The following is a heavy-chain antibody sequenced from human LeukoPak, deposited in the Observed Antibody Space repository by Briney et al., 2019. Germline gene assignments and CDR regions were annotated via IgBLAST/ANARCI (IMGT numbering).Heavy chain of an antibody. Sequence: GGSLRLSCAASGFTFYNYAMSWVRQAPGKGLEWVSAIIASGGTTYYADSVKGRFTISRDNSKNTLFLQMNSLGAGDAAEYYCARSSGTYHFDYWGQGTLVTVSS. J-gene: IGHJ4*02. CDR3: ARSSGTYHFDY. CDR1: GFTFYNYA. V-gene: IGHV3-23*01. D-gene: IGHD1-26*01. CDR2: IIASGGTT.